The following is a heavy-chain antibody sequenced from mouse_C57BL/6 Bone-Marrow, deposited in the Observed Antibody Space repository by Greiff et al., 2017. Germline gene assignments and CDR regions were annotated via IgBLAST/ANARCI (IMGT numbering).Heavy chain of an antibody. J-gene: IGHJ4*01. CDR3: ARDDGYLSYAMDY. CDR2: FHPNSGSI. D-gene: IGHD2-3*01. CDR1: GYTFTSYW. V-gene: IGHV1-64*01. Sequence: QVQLQQPGAELVKPGASVKLSCKASGYTFTSYWMHWVKQRPGQGLEWIGMFHPNSGSINYNEQFTSKATLTVDKSSSTAYMQLSSLTSEDSAVYYCARDDGYLSYAMDYWGQGTSGTVSS.